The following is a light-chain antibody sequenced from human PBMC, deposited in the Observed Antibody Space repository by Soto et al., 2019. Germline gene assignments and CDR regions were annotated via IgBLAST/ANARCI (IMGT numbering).Light chain of an antibody. J-gene: IGKJ1*01. Sequence: EVVLTQSPATLSLSPGERATLSCRASQSVSSYLAWYQQQPGQAPRLLIYDASNRATGIPARFSGSGSGTDFTLTISSREPEDFAVYYCQQRSNWPLWTFGQGTKEEIK. V-gene: IGKV3-11*01. CDR1: QSVSSY. CDR2: DAS. CDR3: QQRSNWPLWT.